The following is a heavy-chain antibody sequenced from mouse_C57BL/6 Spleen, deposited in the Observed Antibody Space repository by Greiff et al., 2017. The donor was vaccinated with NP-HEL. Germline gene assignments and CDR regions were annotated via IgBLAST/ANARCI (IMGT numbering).Heavy chain of an antibody. V-gene: IGHV1-61*01. CDR1: GYTFTSYW. CDR2: IYPSDSET. CDR3: SRLRDFYYAMDY. J-gene: IGHJ4*01. Sequence: QVQLQQPGAELVRPGSSVKLSCKASGYTFTSYWMDWVKQRPGQGLEWIGNIYPSDSETHYNQKFKDKATLTVDKSSSTAYMQLSSLTSEDSVVYYCSRLRDFYYAMDYWGQGTSVTVSS.